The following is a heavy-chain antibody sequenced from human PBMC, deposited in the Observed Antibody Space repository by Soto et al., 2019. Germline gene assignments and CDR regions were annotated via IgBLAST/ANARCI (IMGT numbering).Heavy chain of an antibody. Sequence: PSETLSLTCAVSGDSVSSGSYYWTWIRQPPGKGLEWIGYIYYSGSTNYNPSLKSRVTISVDTSKNQFSLKLSSVTAADTAVYYCARHRARGYGSGSYYPRTTPVASHYFDYWGQGTLVTVSS. CDR2: IYYSGST. V-gene: IGHV4-61*01. D-gene: IGHD3-10*01. J-gene: IGHJ4*02. CDR3: ARHRARGYGSGSYYPRTTPVASHYFDY. CDR1: GDSVSSGSYY.